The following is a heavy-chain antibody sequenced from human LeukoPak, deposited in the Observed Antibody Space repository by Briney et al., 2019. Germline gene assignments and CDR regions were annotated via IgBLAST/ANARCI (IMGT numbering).Heavy chain of an antibody. Sequence: ASVRVSCKASGCTFTGYYMHWVRQAPGQGLEWMGWINPNNGGPKYAQKFQDRVTMTRETSISTAYLELRRLAADNTAGYYWGSGGGGTTGFDSWGQGTLVTVSS. D-gene: IGHD3-16*01. CDR2: INPNNGGP. V-gene: IGHV1-2*02. CDR1: GCTFTGYY. J-gene: IGHJ4*02. CDR3: GSGGGGTTGFDS.